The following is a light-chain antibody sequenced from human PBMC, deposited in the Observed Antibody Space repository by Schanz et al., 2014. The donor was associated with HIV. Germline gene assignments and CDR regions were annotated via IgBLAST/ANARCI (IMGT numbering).Light chain of an antibody. CDR2: DVS. CDR3: SSHSSTTPYVI. CDR1: SSDIGAYNY. J-gene: IGLJ2*01. Sequence: QSALTQPRSVPGSPGQSVTISCTGTSSDIGAYNYISWYQQHPGKAPKLMIYDVSKRPSGVPDRFSGSKSGNTASLTVSGLQAEDEAVYYCSSHSSTTPYVIFGGGTKLTV. V-gene: IGLV2-11*02.